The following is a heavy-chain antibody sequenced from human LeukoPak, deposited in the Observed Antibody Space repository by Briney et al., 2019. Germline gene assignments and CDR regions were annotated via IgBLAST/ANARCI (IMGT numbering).Heavy chain of an antibody. CDR3: ARDAWLVGTTNLYYFDY. D-gene: IGHD1-26*01. J-gene: IGHJ4*02. V-gene: IGHV1-2*02. Sequence: GASVKVSCKASGYIFTDYYIHWVRQAPGEGLEWMGWINPNSGDTNYAQKFQGRVTMTRDPSISTAYMALTRLRSDDTAVYYCARDAWLVGTTNLYYFDYWGQGTLVTVSS. CDR1: GYIFTDYY. CDR2: INPNSGDT.